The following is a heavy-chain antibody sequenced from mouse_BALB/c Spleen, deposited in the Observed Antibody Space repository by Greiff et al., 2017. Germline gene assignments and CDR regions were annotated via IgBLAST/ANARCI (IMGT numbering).Heavy chain of an antibody. Sequence: QVQLKESGAELMKPGASVKISCKATGYTFSSYWIEWVKQRPGHGLEWIGEILPGSGSTNYNEKFKGKATFTADTSSNTAYMQLSSLTSEDSAVYYCARSELTTVVAYYYAMDYWGQGTSVTVSS. CDR1: GYTFSSYW. CDR3: ARSELTTVVAYYYAMDY. D-gene: IGHD1-1*01. CDR2: ILPGSGST. V-gene: IGHV1-9*01. J-gene: IGHJ4*01.